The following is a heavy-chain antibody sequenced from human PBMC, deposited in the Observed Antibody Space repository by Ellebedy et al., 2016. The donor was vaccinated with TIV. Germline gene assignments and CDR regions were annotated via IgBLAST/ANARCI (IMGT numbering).Heavy chain of an antibody. CDR3: ARDPADY. V-gene: IGHV3-7*01. J-gene: IGHJ4*02. CDR1: GFTFSGYW. CDR2: IKPDGSAR. Sequence: GGSLRLSCSASGFTFSGYWMSWVRHSPGKGLEWVANIKPDGSARNYVDSVKGRFTISRDNAKNSLYLQMNSLRDEDAAVYYCARDPADYWGQGTLVTVSS.